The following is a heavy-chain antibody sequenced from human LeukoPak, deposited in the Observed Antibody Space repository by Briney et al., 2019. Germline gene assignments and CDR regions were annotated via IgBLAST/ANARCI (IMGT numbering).Heavy chain of an antibody. J-gene: IGHJ4*02. D-gene: IGHD4-23*01. CDR3: ARAVGTSRNFFDY. V-gene: IGHV4-38-2*02. CDR2: IYHSGST. CDR1: GYSISSVVY. Sequence: SETLSLTCTVSGYSISSVVYWGWIRQPPGKALECIGSIYHSGSTYYNPSLKSRVTISVDTSKNQFSLNLSSVTAADTAMYYCARAVGTSRNFFDYWGQGTLVTVSS.